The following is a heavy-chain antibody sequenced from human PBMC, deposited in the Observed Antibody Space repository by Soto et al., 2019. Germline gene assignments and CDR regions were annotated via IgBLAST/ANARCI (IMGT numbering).Heavy chain of an antibody. CDR3: TTDPLILTGYVPALEGEDY. CDR2: ISAYNGNT. J-gene: IGHJ4*02. Sequence: ASVKVSCKASGYTFTSYGISWVRQAPGQGLEWMGWISAYNGNTNYAQKLQGRVTMTTDTSTSTAYMELRSLRSDDTAVYYCTTDPLILTGYVPALEGEDYWGQGTLVTVSS. D-gene: IGHD3-9*01. CDR1: GYTFTSYG. V-gene: IGHV1-18*01.